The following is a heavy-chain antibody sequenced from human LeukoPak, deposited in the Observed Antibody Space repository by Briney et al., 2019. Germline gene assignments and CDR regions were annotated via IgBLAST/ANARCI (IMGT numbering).Heavy chain of an antibody. J-gene: IGHJ3*02. D-gene: IGHD3-3*01. V-gene: IGHV4-34*01. CDR1: GGSFSGYY. Sequence: KSSETLSLTCAVYGGSFSGYYWSWTRQPPGKGLEWIGEINHSGSTNYNPSLKSRVTISVDTSKNQFSLKLSSVTAADTAVYYCARALYDFWSGFLDDAFDIWGQGTMVTVSS. CDR3: ARALYDFWSGFLDDAFDI. CDR2: INHSGST.